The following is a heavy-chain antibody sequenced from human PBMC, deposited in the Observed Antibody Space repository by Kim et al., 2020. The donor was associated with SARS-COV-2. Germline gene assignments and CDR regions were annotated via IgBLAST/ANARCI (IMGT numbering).Heavy chain of an antibody. CDR3: AKAHIVVVPAAYFDY. CDR2: ISGSGGST. Sequence: GGSLRLSCAASGFTFSSYAMSWVRQAPGKGLEWVSAISGSGGSTYYADSVKGRFTISRDNSKNTLYLQMNSLRAENTAVYYCAKAHIVVVPAAYFDYWGQGTLVTVSS. V-gene: IGHV3-23*01. D-gene: IGHD2-2*01. J-gene: IGHJ4*02. CDR1: GFTFSSYA.